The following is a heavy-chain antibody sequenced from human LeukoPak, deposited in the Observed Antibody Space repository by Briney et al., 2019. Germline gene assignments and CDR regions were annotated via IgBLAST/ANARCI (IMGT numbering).Heavy chain of an antibody. Sequence: SVKVSCKASGGTFSSYAISWVRQAPGQGLEWMGRIIPILGIANYAQKFQGRVTITADKSTSTAYMELSSLRSEDTAVYHCARERTLRPLDYWGQGTLVTVSS. D-gene: IGHD4-17*01. CDR2: IIPILGIA. V-gene: IGHV1-69*04. J-gene: IGHJ4*02. CDR3: ARERTLRPLDY. CDR1: GGTFSSYA.